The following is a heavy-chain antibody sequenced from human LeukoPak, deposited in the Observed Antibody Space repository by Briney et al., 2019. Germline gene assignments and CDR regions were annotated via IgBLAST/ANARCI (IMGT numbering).Heavy chain of an antibody. CDR1: GGSISSSNW. V-gene: IGHV4-4*02. CDR3: ARGGGGEYNWFDP. Sequence: SETLSLTCAVSGGSISSSNWWSWVRQPPGKGLEWIGEIYHSGSTYYNPSLKSRVTISVDTSKNQFSLKLSSVTAADTAVYYCARGGGGEYNWFDPWGQGTLVTVSS. D-gene: IGHD3-10*01. J-gene: IGHJ5*02. CDR2: IYHSGST.